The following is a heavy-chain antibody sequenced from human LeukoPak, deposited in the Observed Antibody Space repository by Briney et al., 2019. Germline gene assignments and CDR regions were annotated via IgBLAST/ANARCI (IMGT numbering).Heavy chain of an antibody. CDR2: IWYDGSNK. D-gene: IGHD2-15*01. J-gene: IGHJ4*02. CDR1: GFTFSSYG. Sequence: GRSLRLSCAASGFTFSSYGMHWVRQAPGKGLEWVAVIWYDGSNKYYADSVKGRFTISRDNSKNTLYLQMNSLRAEDTAVYYCARGGAGGYCSGGSCYVSPQNWGQGTLVTVSS. CDR3: ARGGAGGYCSGGSCYVSPQN. V-gene: IGHV3-33*01.